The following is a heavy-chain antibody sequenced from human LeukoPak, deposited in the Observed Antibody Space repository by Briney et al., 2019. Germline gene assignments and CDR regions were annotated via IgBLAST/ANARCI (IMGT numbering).Heavy chain of an antibody. J-gene: IGHJ6*03. V-gene: IGHV1-69*05. D-gene: IGHD1-26*01. CDR3: ARMSGSYDYYYYMDV. CDR2: IIPIFGTA. CDR1: GGTFSSYA. Sequence: SVTVSCKTSGGTFSSYAISWVRQAPGQGLEWMGGIIPIFGTANYAQKFQGRVTITTDESTSTAYMELSSLRSEDTAVYYCARMSGSYDYYYYMDVWGKGTTVTVSS.